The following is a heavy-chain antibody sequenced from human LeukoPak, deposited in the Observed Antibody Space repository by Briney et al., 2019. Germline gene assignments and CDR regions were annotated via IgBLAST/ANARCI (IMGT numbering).Heavy chain of an antibody. J-gene: IGHJ4*02. D-gene: IGHD3-22*01. CDR3: ARDYYVSSGRYFLRFDY. Sequence: SQTLSLTCAISGDSVSSNSAAWNWIRQSPSRGLEWLGRTYFWSKWYYDYAVSVKSRITINPDTSKNQFSLQLNSVTPEDTAVYYCARDYYVSSGRYFLRFDYWGQGALVTVSS. V-gene: IGHV6-1*01. CDR1: GDSVSSNSAA. CDR2: TYFWSKWYY.